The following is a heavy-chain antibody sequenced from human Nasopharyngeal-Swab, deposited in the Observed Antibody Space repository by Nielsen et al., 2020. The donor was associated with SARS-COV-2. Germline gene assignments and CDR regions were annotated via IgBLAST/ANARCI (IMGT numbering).Heavy chain of an antibody. Sequence: ASVKASCKVSGYTLTELSMHWVRQAPGKGLEWVGGFDPEDGETIYAQKFQGRVTMTEDTSTDTAYMELSSLTSEDTAVYYCARQTNHYGLYYFDYWGQGTLVTVSS. D-gene: IGHD3-10*01. J-gene: IGHJ4*02. CDR2: FDPEDGET. CDR1: GYTLTELS. CDR3: ARQTNHYGLYYFDY. V-gene: IGHV1-24*01.